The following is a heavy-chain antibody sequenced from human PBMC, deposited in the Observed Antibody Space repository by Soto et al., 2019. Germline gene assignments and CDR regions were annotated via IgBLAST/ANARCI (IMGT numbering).Heavy chain of an antibody. CDR3: ARVERYCSGGSCYSVFDY. J-gene: IGHJ4*02. Sequence: SVKVSCKASGGTFSSYAISWVRQAPGQGLEWMGGIIPIFGTANYAQKFQGRVTITADESTSTAYMELSSLRSEDTAVYYCARVERYCSGGSCYSVFDYWGQGTLVTVSS. CDR2: IIPIFGTA. V-gene: IGHV1-69*13. CDR1: GGTFSSYA. D-gene: IGHD2-15*01.